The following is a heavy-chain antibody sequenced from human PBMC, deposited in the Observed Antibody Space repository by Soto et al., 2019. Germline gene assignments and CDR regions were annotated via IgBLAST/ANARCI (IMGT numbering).Heavy chain of an antibody. CDR1: GFTFSSYA. D-gene: IGHD3-3*01. Sequence: GGSLRLSCAASGFTFSSYAMSWVRQAPGKGLEWVSAISGSGGSTYYADSVKGRFTISRDNSKNTLYLQMNSLRAEDTAVYYCAKDSGGWDDFLYYYGMDVWGQGTTVTVSS. V-gene: IGHV3-23*01. CDR2: ISGSGGST. CDR3: AKDSGGWDDFLYYYGMDV. J-gene: IGHJ6*02.